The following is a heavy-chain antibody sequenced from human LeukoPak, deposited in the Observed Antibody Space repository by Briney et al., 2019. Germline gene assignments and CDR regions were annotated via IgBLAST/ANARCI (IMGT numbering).Heavy chain of an antibody. J-gene: IGHJ4*02. Sequence: ASVQVSCKASGGTFSSYAISWVRQAPGQGLEWMGGIIPIFGTANYAQKFQGRVTITTDESTSTAYMELSSLRSEDTAVYYCARDQSGSYYGLDYWGQGTLVTVSS. V-gene: IGHV1-69*05. D-gene: IGHD1-26*01. CDR3: ARDQSGSYYGLDY. CDR1: GGTFSSYA. CDR2: IIPIFGTA.